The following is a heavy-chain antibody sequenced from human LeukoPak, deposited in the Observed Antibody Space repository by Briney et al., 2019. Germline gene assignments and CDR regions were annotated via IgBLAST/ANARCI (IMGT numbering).Heavy chain of an antibody. CDR3: ARVTSKNTAMATLDY. CDR1: GYSFSTSW. J-gene: IGHJ4*02. D-gene: IGHD5-18*01. CDR2: IYPGDSDT. Sequence: GESLKISCKGSGYSFSTSWIGWVRQMPGKGLEWMGIIYPGDSDTRYSPSFQGQVTISADKSITTAYLQWSSLKASDTAMYYCARVTSKNTAMATLDYWGQGTLVTVSS. V-gene: IGHV5-51*01.